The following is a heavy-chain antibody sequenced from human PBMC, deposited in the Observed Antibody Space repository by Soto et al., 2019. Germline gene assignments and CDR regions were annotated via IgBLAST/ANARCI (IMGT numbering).Heavy chain of an antibody. D-gene: IGHD2-2*01. CDR3: ARRRRGYCSSTSCRDYYYGMDV. V-gene: IGHV5-51*01. J-gene: IGHJ6*02. Sequence: PGESLKISCKASRYNFGSYSIVWVRQMPGKALEWMGIIYPGDSDVRYSPSFQGQVTISADKSISTAYLQWSSLKASDTAMYYCARRRRGYCSSTSCRDYYYGMDVWGQGTTVTV. CDR1: RYNFGSYS. CDR2: IYPGDSDV.